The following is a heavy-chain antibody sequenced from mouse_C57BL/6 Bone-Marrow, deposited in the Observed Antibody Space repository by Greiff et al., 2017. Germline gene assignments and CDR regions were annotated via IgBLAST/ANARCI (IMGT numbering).Heavy chain of an antibody. CDR1: GYAFTNYL. CDR3: ARGNYYGSSDVDY. CDR2: INPGSGGT. D-gene: IGHD1-1*01. Sequence: QVHVKQSGAELVRPGTSVKVSCKASGYAFTNYLIEWVKQRPGQGLGWIGVINPGSGGTNNNEKFKGKATLTADKSSSTAYMQLSSLTAEDSAVYVCARGNYYGSSDVDYWGQGTTLTVSS. V-gene: IGHV1-54*01. J-gene: IGHJ2*01.